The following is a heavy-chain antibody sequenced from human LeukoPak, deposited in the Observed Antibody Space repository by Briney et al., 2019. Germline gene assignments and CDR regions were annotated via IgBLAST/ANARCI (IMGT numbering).Heavy chain of an antibody. Sequence: GRSLRLSCAASGFTFSSYAMHWVRQAPGKGLEWVAVISYDGSNKYYADSVKGRFTISRDNAKNSLYLQMNSLRAEGTAVYYCARSRGAYYYGMDVWGQGTTVTVSS. J-gene: IGHJ6*02. CDR1: GFTFSSYA. CDR2: ISYDGSNK. D-gene: IGHD4/OR15-4a*01. V-gene: IGHV3-30-3*01. CDR3: ARSRGAYYYGMDV.